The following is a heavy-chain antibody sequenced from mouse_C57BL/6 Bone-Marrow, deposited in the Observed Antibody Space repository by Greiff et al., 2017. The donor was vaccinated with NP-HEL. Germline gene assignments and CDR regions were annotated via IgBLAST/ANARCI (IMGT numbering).Heavy chain of an antibody. J-gene: IGHJ4*01. CDR1: GYTFTSYW. CDR2: IDPSDSYT. V-gene: IGHV1-69*01. Sequence: VQLQQPGAELVMPGASVKLSCKASGYTFTSYWMHWVKQRPGQGLEWIGEIDPSDSYTNYNQKFKGKSTLTVDKSSSTAYMQLSSLTSEDSAVYYCARDDGYSYYYAMDYWGQGTSVTVSS. CDR3: ARDDGYSYYYAMDY. D-gene: IGHD2-3*01.